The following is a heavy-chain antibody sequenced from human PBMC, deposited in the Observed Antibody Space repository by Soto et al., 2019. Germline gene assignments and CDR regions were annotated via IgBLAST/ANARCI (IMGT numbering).Heavy chain of an antibody. CDR2: ISGSGGST. D-gene: IGHD3-22*01. Sequence: GGSLRLSCVASGFFFSSHGMYWVRQAPGKGLEWVSGISGSGGSTYYADSVKGRFTISRDNSKNTLYLQMNSLRAEDTAVYYCARGPSGYDSSGYVDYWGQGTLVTVSS. CDR3: ARGPSGYDSSGYVDY. CDR1: GFFFSSHG. V-gene: IGHV3-23*01. J-gene: IGHJ4*02.